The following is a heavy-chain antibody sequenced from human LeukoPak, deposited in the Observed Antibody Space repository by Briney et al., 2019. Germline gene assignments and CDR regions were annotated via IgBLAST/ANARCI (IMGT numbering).Heavy chain of an antibody. CDR1: GFSLSTSGMC. V-gene: IGHV2-70*11. Sequence: SGPALVKPTQTLTLTCTFSGFSLSTSGMCVSWIRQPPGKALEWLARIDWDDDKYYSTSLKTRLTISKDTSKNQVVLTMTNMDPVDTATYYCARTAGDAVIAGLWYFDYWGQGTLVTVSS. CDR2: IDWDDDK. D-gene: IGHD1-26*01. CDR3: ARTAGDAVIAGLWYFDY. J-gene: IGHJ4*02.